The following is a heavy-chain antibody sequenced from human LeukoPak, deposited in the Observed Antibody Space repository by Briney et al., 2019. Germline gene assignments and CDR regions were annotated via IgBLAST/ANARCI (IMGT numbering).Heavy chain of an antibody. CDR1: GGSISSYD. D-gene: IGHD4-17*01. CDR3: ARHRGHGDYDYDH. V-gene: IGHV4-59*08. Sequence: SETLSLTCTVSGGSISSYDWSWIRQPPGKGLEWIGYIYYSGSTNYNPSLKSRVTISVDTSKKQFSLKPSSVTAADTAVYYCARHRGHGDYDYDHWGQGTLVSVPS. CDR2: IYYSGST. J-gene: IGHJ5*02.